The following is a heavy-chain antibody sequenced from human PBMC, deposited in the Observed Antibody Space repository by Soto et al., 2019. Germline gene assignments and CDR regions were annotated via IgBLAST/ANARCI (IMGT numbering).Heavy chain of an antibody. J-gene: IGHJ4*02. Sequence: SETLSLTCTVSGGSISSYYWSWIRQPPGKGLEWIGYIYYSGSTNYNPSLKSRVTISVDTSKNQFSLKLSSVTAADTAVYYCARFAKEENPKLESWYAFDFWGRGTLVTVSS. CDR3: ARFAKEENPKLESWYAFDF. V-gene: IGHV4-59*01. D-gene: IGHD6-13*01. CDR1: GGSISSYY. CDR2: IYYSGST.